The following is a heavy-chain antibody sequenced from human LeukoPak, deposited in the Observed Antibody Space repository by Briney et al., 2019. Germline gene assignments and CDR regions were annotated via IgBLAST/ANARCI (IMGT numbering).Heavy chain of an antibody. CDR3: AREVLRHLSGIGDAFDI. CDR1: GGSISSGGYY. CDR2: IYYSGST. D-gene: IGHD1-14*01. J-gene: IGHJ3*02. Sequence: PSETLSLTCTVSGGSISSGGYYWSWIRQHPGKGLEWIGYIYYSGSTYYNPSLKSRVTISVDTSKNQFSLKLSSGTAADTAVYYCAREVLRHLSGIGDAFDIWGQGTMVTVSS. V-gene: IGHV4-31*03.